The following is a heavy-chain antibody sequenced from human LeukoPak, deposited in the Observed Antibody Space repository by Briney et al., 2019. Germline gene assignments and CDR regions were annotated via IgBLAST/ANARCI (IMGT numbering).Heavy chain of an antibody. CDR2: INPNSGGT. V-gene: IGHV1-2*02. CDR3: AREYSRPLETMVRGKQSRRGWFDP. D-gene: IGHD3-10*01. Sequence: ASVKVSCKASGGTFSSYAISWVRQAPGQGLEWMGWINPNSGGTNFAQKFQGRVTVTRDTSISTVYMDLSRLTSDDTAVYYCAREYSRPLETMVRGKQSRRGWFDPWGQGTLVTVSS. CDR1: GGTFSSYA. J-gene: IGHJ5*02.